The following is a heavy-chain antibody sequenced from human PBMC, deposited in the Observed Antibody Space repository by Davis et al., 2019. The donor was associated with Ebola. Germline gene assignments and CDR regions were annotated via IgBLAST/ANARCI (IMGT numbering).Heavy chain of an antibody. Sequence: MPSETLSLTCTVSGGSISSSGYYWGWIRQPPGKGLEWIGSIYYTGSTYYNPSLKSRVTISVDTSKNQFSLKLSSVTAADTAVYYCGYNGFDFWGQGTLVTASS. CDR1: GGSISSSGYY. D-gene: IGHD1-1*01. CDR2: IYYTGST. J-gene: IGHJ4*02. V-gene: IGHV4-39*01. CDR3: GYNGFDF.